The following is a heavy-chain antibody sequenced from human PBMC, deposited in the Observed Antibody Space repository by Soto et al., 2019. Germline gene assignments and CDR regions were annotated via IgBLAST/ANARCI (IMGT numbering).Heavy chain of an antibody. Sequence: PSETLSLTCTVSGGSISSYYWSWIRQPPGKGLEWIGYIYYSGSTNYNPSLKSRVTISVDTSKNQFSLKLSSVTAADTAVYYCAREKGAAVTYYFDYWGQGTLVTLSS. D-gene: IGHD6-25*01. J-gene: IGHJ4*02. V-gene: IGHV4-59*01. CDR3: AREKGAAVTYYFDY. CDR1: GGSISSYY. CDR2: IYYSGST.